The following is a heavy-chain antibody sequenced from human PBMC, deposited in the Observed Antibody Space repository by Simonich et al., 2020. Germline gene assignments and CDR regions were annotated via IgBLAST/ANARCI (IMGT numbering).Heavy chain of an antibody. D-gene: IGHD6-13*01. V-gene: IGHV4-39*01. Sequence: QLQLQESGPGLVKPSETLSLTCTVSGGSISSSSYYWGWIRQPPGKGLEWIGSIYYSGGTYYNPSLKGRVAISVDTSKNQFSLKLSSVTAADTAVYYCARHAGFAFDIWGQGTMVTVSS. J-gene: IGHJ3*02. CDR3: ARHAGFAFDI. CDR1: GGSISSSSYY. CDR2: IYYSGGT.